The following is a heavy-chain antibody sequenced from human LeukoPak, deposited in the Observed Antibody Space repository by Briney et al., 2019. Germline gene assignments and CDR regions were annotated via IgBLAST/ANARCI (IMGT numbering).Heavy chain of an antibody. CDR3: ARDYDSLDY. V-gene: IGHV3-30*03. D-gene: IGHD3-3*01. CDR2: ISYNGINK. J-gene: IGHJ4*02. CDR1: GFTFRSYG. Sequence: GGSLRLSCAASGFTFRSYGMHWVRQAPAKGLEWVALISYNGINKYYADSLKGRFTISRDNSKNTLYLQMNSLRAEDTAVYYCARDYDSLDYWGQGTLVTVSS.